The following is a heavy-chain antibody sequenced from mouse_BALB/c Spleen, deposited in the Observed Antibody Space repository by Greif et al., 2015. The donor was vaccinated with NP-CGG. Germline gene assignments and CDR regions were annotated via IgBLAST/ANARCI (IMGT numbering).Heavy chain of an antibody. J-gene: IGHJ2*01. CDR2: IYPGDGDT. CDR1: GYAFSSYW. CDR3: ARYYGNYLDY. D-gene: IGHD2-1*01. V-gene: IGHV1-80*01. Sequence: QVQLQQSGAELVRPGSSVKISCKASGYAFSSYWVNWVKQRPGQGLEWVGQIYPGDGDTNYNGKFKGKATLTADKSSSTAYMQLSSLTSEDSAVHFCARYYGNYLDYWGQGTTLTVSS.